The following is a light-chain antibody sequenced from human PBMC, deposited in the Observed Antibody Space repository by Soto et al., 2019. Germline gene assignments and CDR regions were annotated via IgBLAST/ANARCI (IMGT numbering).Light chain of an antibody. J-gene: IGLJ3*02. V-gene: IGLV1-44*01. Sequence: QSVLTQAPSASGTPGQRVTISCSGSSSNIGSNTVNWYQQLPGTAPKLLIYNNAQRPSGVPDRCSGSKSGTSASLAIGGLQSEDGADYYCAVWDDSLNGWVFGGGTKVTVL. CDR3: AVWDDSLNGWV. CDR2: NNA. CDR1: SSNIGSNT.